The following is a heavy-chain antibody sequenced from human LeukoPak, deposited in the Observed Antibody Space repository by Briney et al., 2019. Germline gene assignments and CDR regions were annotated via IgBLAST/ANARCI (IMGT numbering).Heavy chain of an antibody. J-gene: IGHJ5*02. Sequence: ASVKVSCKASGGTFSSYAISWVRQAPGQGLEWMGRIIPILGIANYAQKFQGRVTITADKSTSTAYMELSSPRSEDTAVYYCARDGEETYYYDSSGYYYRWFDPWGQGTLVTVSS. CDR1: GGTFSSYA. D-gene: IGHD3-22*01. V-gene: IGHV1-69*04. CDR2: IIPILGIA. CDR3: ARDGEETYYYDSSGYYYRWFDP.